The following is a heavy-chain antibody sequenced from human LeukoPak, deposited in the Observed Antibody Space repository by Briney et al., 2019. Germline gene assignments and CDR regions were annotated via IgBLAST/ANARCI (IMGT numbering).Heavy chain of an antibody. D-gene: IGHD4-11*01. CDR2: VSDSGVNT. Sequence: PGGSLRLSCAASGFAFSSFAMTWVRHSPGKGLEWVSSVSDSGVNTYYAGSVRGRFTVSRDNFKNILYLQMNSLTVEDTAFYYCSKGRGSTLTNIDFWGQGALVTVSS. CDR3: SKGRGSTLTNIDF. J-gene: IGHJ4*02. CDR1: GFAFSSFA. V-gene: IGHV3-23*01.